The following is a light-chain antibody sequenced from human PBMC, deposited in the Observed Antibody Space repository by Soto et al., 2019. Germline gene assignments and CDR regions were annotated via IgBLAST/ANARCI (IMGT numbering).Light chain of an antibody. Sequence: QSVLTQPPSASGTPGQRVTISCSGSGSSIGTNTVNWYRQLPGTAPKLLISGDNQRPSGVPDRFSGSKSGNSASLAISGLQSEDEADYYCAAWDGSLNNVLFGGGTKVTVL. J-gene: IGLJ2*01. CDR3: AAWDGSLNNVL. V-gene: IGLV1-44*01. CDR2: GDN. CDR1: GSSIGTNT.